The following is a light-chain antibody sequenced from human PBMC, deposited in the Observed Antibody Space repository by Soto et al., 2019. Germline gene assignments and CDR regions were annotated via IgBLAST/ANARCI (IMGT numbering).Light chain of an antibody. V-gene: IGLV3-21*02. CDR3: QVWDAGSDHVV. CDR2: DDA. Sequence: SYELTQPPSESVAPGQTARITCGGDHIGGKSVHWYQQKPGQAPLLVVYDDADRPSGIPERFSGSNSDNTATLTIGRVEAGDEADYYCQVWDAGSDHVVFGGGIKLTVL. J-gene: IGLJ2*01. CDR1: HIGGKS.